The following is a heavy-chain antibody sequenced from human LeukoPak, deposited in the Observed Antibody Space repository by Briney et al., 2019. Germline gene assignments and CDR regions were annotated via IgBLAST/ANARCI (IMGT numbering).Heavy chain of an antibody. CDR2: INPNSGDT. J-gene: IGHJ5*01. CDR3: GRGGGSGWFDY. D-gene: IGHD6-25*01. CDR1: GYTFTGYY. Sequence: ASVKVSCKASGYTFTGYYMHWVRQAPGQGLEWMGWINPNSGDTNYAQKFQGRVTITRDTSISTAYMALSRLRSDDTAVYYCGRGGGSGWFDYWGQGTLVTVSS. V-gene: IGHV1-2*02.